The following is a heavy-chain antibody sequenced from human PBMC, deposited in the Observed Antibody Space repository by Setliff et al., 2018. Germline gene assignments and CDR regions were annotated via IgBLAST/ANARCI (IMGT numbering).Heavy chain of an antibody. CDR3: ARQKSTGSGNNWFDP. J-gene: IGHJ5*02. CDR2: IYAGDSDT. Sequence: GESLKISCKGSGSSFTDFWIGWVRQMPGKGLEWMGLIYAGDSDTRYNPSFQGRVTMSADKSINTAYLQWSSLKASDTAIYYCARQKSTGSGNNWFDPWGQGTRVTVS. CDR1: GSSFTDFW. V-gene: IGHV5-51*01. D-gene: IGHD3-10*01.